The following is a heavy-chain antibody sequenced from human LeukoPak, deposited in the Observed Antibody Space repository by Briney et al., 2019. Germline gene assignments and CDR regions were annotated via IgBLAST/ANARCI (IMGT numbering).Heavy chain of an antibody. CDR1: GFTFSSYW. D-gene: IGHD3-10*01. J-gene: IGHJ4*02. V-gene: IGHV3-74*01. CDR3: ARDGSGRVPEMSAPDY. Sequence: PGGSLRLSCAASGFTFSSYWMHWVRQAPGKGLVWVSRINTDGSSTSYADSVKGRFTISRDNAKNTLYLQMNSLRAEDTAVYYCARDGSGRVPEMSAPDYWGQGTLVTVSS. CDR2: INTDGSST.